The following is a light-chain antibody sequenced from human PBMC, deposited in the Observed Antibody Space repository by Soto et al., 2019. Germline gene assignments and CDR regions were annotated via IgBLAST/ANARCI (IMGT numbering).Light chain of an antibody. CDR3: SSYTIISTLDVV. V-gene: IGLV2-14*01. Sequence: QSVLTQPASVSGSPGQSITISCTGTSSDVGGYNYVSWYQQHPGKAPKLMIYDVSNRPSGVSNRVSGSKSGNTASLTISGLQAEDEADYYCSSYTIISTLDVVFGGGTKLTVL. CDR2: DVS. J-gene: IGLJ2*01. CDR1: SSDVGGYNY.